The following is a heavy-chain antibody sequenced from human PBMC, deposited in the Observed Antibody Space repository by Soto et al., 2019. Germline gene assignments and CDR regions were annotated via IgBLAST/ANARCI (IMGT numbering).Heavy chain of an antibody. Sequence: EVQLLESGGGLVQPGGSLRLSCAASGFTFSNFAVSWVRQTPEKGLEWVSAISGTGHRKYYADSEKGRFTVSRDNYKNILYPQMNSLRAEDTALYYCVEVSRGYSDFLSASFDYWGQGTVGTVAS. CDR2: ISGTGHRK. V-gene: IGHV3-23*01. CDR3: VEVSRGYSDFLSASFDY. CDR1: GFTFSNFA. J-gene: IGHJ4*02. D-gene: IGHD3-3*01.